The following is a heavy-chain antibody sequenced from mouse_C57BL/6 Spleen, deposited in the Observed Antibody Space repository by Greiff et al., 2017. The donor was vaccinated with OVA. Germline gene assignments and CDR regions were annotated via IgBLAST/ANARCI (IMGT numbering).Heavy chain of an antibody. CDR2: IYPGDGDT. J-gene: IGHJ2*01. CDR3: ARFSYYSNYGYFDY. CDR1: GYAFSSSW. D-gene: IGHD2-5*01. Sequence: QVQLQQSGPELVKPGASVKISCKASGYAFSSSWMNWVKQRPGKGLEWIGRIYPGDGDTNYNGKFKGKATLTADKSSSTAYMQLSSLTSEDSAVYFCARFSYYSNYGYFDYWGQGTTLTVSS. V-gene: IGHV1-82*01.